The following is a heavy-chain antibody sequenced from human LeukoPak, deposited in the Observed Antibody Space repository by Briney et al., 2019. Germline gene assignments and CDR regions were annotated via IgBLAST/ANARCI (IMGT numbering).Heavy chain of an antibody. V-gene: IGHV1-69*04. CDR2: IIPILGIA. CDR3: ARAHYDSSGYIIDY. CDR1: GGTFSSYA. Sequence: ASVKVSCKASGGTFSSYAISWVRQAPGQGLEWMERIIPILGIANYAQKFQGRVTITADKSTSTAYMELSSLRSEDTAVYYCARAHYDSSGYIIDYWGQGTLVTVSS. J-gene: IGHJ4*02. D-gene: IGHD3-22*01.